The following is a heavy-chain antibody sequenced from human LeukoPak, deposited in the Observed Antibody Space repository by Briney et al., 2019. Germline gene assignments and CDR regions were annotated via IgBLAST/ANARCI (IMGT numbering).Heavy chain of an antibody. CDR2: IYYSGST. Sequence: PSETLSLTCTVSGGSISSYYWSWIRQPPGKGLEWIGYIYYSGSTTYNPSLKSRVTISVDTSKNQFSLKLSSVTAADTAVYYCASLYSSSWYDAFDIWGQGTMVTVSS. J-gene: IGHJ3*02. CDR3: ASLYSSSWYDAFDI. D-gene: IGHD6-13*01. V-gene: IGHV4-59*01. CDR1: GGSISSYY.